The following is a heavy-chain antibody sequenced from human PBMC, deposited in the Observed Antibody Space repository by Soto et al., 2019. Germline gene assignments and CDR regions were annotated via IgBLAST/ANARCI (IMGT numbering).Heavy chain of an antibody. V-gene: IGHV3-7*03. J-gene: IGHJ4*02. CDR3: ASNMYYYDSSLDY. CDR1: GFTFSSYW. Sequence: EVQLVESGGGLVQPGGSLRLSCAASGFTFSSYWMSWVRQAPGKGLEWVANIKQDGSEKYYVDSVKGRFTISRDNAKNSLYLQMNSLRAEDTAVYYCASNMYYYDSSLDYWGQGTLVTVSS. CDR2: IKQDGSEK. D-gene: IGHD3-22*01.